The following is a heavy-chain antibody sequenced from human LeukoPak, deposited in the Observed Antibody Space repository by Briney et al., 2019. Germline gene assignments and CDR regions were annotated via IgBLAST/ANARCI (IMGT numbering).Heavy chain of an antibody. D-gene: IGHD2-15*01. J-gene: IGHJ4*02. Sequence: GGSLRLSCAASGFTFSSYAMSWVRQAPGKGLEWVSAISGSGGSTYYEDSVKGRFTISRDNSKNTLYLQMNSLRAEDTAVYYCAKDPIGYCSGGSCYSMNYWGQGTLVTVSS. CDR1: GFTFSSYA. CDR3: AKDPIGYCSGGSCYSMNY. V-gene: IGHV3-23*01. CDR2: ISGSGGST.